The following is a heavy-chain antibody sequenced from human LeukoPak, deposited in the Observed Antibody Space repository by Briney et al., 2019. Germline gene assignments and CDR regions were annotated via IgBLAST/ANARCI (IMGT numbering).Heavy chain of an antibody. D-gene: IGHD2/OR15-2a*01. CDR3: ARVGTTSNFYYYYGMDV. V-gene: IGHV3-74*01. CDR1: GFTFSNFW. Sequence: PGGSLRLSCAASGFTFSNFWMHWVRQAPGKGLVWVSRINGDGSDTSYADSVKGRFTISRDNAKNTLYLQMNSLRAEDTAVYYCARVGTTSNFYYYYGMDVWGQGATVTVSS. J-gene: IGHJ6*02. CDR2: INGDGSDT.